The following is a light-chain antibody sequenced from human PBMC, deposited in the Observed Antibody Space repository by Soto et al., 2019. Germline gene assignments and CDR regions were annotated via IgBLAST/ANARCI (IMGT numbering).Light chain of an antibody. J-gene: IGKJ1*01. CDR1: QSVSSN. V-gene: IGKV3-15*01. CDR3: QQYNNWPRT. CDR2: GAS. Sequence: EIVMTQSPATLSVSPGERATLSCRASQSVSSNLAWYQQKPGQAPRLLIYGASTRATGIPARFSGSGSGTEFHLTISSLQSEDFAVYYCQQYNNWPRTFGQGTKVESK.